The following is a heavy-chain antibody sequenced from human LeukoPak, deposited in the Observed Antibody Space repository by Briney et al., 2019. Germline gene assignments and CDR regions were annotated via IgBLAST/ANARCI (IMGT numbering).Heavy chain of an antibody. CDR2: IYHSGST. CDR1: GGSISSGGYY. V-gene: IGHV4-30-2*01. J-gene: IGHJ4*02. Sequence: PSETLSLTCTVSGGSISSGGYYWSWIRQPPGKGLEWIGYIYHSGSTYYNPSLKSRVTISVDRSKNQFSLKLSSVTAADTAVYYCARDSSGYLSWGQGTLVTVSS. CDR3: ARDSSGYLS. D-gene: IGHD3-22*01.